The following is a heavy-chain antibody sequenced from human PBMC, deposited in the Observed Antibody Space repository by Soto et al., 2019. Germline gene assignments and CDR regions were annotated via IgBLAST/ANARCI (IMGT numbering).Heavy chain of an antibody. CDR2: IYDSGST. V-gene: IGHV4-30-4*01. Sequence: QVQLQESGPGLVKPSQTLSLTCTVSGASISSGDYYWSWFRQPPGKGLEWIGYIYDSGSTYYNPTLKGRVTISVDTSKNQFSLRLSSVTAADTAVYYCACDLDDWGQGTTVTVSS. J-gene: IGHJ6*02. CDR3: ACDLDD. CDR1: GASISSGDYY.